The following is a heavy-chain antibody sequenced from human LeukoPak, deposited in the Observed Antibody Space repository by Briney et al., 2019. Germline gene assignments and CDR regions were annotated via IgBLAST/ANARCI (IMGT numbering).Heavy chain of an antibody. CDR1: GASIGSYI. CDR3: ARGLVLATDDAFDI. J-gene: IGHJ3*02. V-gene: IGHV4-59*01. Sequence: SETLSLTCSVSGASIGSYIWSWIRQSSGKGLEWIGYVYDNDISNFNPSLESRVTILVDRSKSQFSLKLRSVTAADRAVYYCARGLVLATDDAFDIWGAGTMVTVS. D-gene: IGHD5-12*01. CDR2: VYDNDIS.